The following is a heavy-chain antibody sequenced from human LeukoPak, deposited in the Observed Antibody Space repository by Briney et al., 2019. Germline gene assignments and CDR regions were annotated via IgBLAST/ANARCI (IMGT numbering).Heavy chain of an antibody. CDR3: ARHKGPLSDAFDI. Sequence: SETLSLTCAVSGGSISSSNWWSWVRQPPGKGLEWIGSIYYSGSTYYNPSLKSRVTISVDTSKNQFSLKLSSVTAADTAVYYCARHKGPLSDAFDIWGQGTMVTVSS. V-gene: IGHV4-39*01. J-gene: IGHJ3*02. CDR1: GGSISSSNW. CDR2: IYYSGST.